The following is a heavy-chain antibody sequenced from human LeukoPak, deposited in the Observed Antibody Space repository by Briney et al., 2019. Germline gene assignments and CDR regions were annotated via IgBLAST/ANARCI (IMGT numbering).Heavy chain of an antibody. CDR2: IYSNGNT. V-gene: IGHV3-53*01. CDR3: ARGGGGNSAY. J-gene: IGHJ4*02. CDR1: GFTVSSNY. Sequence: GGSLRLSCAASGFTVSSNYMKWVRQAPGKGLECVSLIYSNGNTHYADSVKGRFTISRDSSKNTLSLQMNSLRAEDTAVYYCARGGGGNSAYWGQGTLVTVSS. D-gene: IGHD4-23*01.